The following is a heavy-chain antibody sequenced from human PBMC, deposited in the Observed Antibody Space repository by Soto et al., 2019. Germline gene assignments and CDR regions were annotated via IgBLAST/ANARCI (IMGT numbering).Heavy chain of an antibody. Sequence: QVQLMESGGGVVQPGGSPRLSCTASGFIYNDYGMNWVRQSPGKGLEWVAVIWHDGSDEHYADSVKGRFTISRDNSKNMLYLQINSLRAEDTAVYYCARVPMTRVTRWTWFDPWGQGTLVTVSS. J-gene: IGHJ5*02. V-gene: IGHV3-33*01. CDR3: ARVPMTRVTRWTWFDP. CDR2: IWHDGSDE. D-gene: IGHD4-17*01. CDR1: GFIYNDYG.